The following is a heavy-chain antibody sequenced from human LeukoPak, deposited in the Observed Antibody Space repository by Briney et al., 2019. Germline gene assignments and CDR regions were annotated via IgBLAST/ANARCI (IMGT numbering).Heavy chain of an antibody. CDR2: IYYSGST. CDR1: GGSISSYY. Sequence: TSETLSLTCTVSGGSISSYYWSWIRQPPGKGLEWIGYIYYSGSTNYNPSLKSLVTISVDTSKNQFSLKLSSVTAADTAVYYCARDRTIFDYWGQGTLVTVSS. J-gene: IGHJ4*02. V-gene: IGHV4-59*01. CDR3: ARDRTIFDY. D-gene: IGHD1-7*01.